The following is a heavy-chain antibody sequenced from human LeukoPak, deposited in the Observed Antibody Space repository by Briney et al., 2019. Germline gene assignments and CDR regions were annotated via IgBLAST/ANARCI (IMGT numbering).Heavy chain of an antibody. CDR3: ARSVVAGSGNFDY. D-gene: IGHD6-19*01. J-gene: IGHJ4*02. CDR1: GYTFTGFY. CDR2: SSSNSGGT. V-gene: IGHV1-2*02. Sequence: GPSVKVSCKPSGYTFTGFYMHWVRQAPGQGLDWMGWSSSNSGGTKTAQTFQGRVTMTRDTSISTAYMELSGLRSDDTAVYFCARSVVAGSGNFDYWGQGTLVTVSS.